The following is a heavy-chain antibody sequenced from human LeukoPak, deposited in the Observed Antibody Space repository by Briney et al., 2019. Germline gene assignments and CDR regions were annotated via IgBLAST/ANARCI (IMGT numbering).Heavy chain of an antibody. V-gene: IGHV3-23*01. CDR3: AKVPTVTGRGYFDY. CDR2: ISGSGGSA. Sequence: AGGSLRLSCAASGFTFSSYAMSWVRQAPGKGLEWVSAISGSGGSAYYADSVKGRFTISRDNSKNTLYLQMNSLRAEDTAVYYCAKVPTVTGRGYFDYWGQGTLVTVSS. CDR1: GFTFSSYA. D-gene: IGHD4-11*01. J-gene: IGHJ4*02.